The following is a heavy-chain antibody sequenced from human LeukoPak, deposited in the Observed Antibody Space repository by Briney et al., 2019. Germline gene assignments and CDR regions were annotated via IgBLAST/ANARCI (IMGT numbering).Heavy chain of an antibody. D-gene: IGHD2-15*01. Sequence: PSETLSLTCTGSDDSISSTNWWTWVRQPPGKGLEWIGDISDSGTTNYNSSLQSRVTISGDKANNQFSLKMSSVTAADTAIYYCATRRYCSGVGCFFWGRGTQVTVSS. V-gene: IGHV4-4*02. J-gene: IGHJ4*02. CDR1: DDSISSTNW. CDR2: ISDSGTT. CDR3: ATRRYCSGVGCFF.